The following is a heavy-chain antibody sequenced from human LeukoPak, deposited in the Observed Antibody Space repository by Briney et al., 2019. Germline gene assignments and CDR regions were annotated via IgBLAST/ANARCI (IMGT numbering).Heavy chain of an antibody. Sequence: GGSLRLSCAASGFTFSSYAMHWVRQAPGRGLEWVAVISYDGSNKYYADPVKGRFTISRDNSKNTLYLQMNSLRAEDTAVYYCARGADHYGSGSYYHPFDIWGQGTKVTVSS. J-gene: IGHJ3*02. CDR1: GFTFSSYA. CDR2: ISYDGSNK. V-gene: IGHV3-30-3*01. D-gene: IGHD3-10*01. CDR3: ARGADHYGSGSYYHPFDI.